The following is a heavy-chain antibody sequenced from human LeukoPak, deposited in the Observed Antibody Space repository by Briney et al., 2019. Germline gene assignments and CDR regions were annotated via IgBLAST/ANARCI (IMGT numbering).Heavy chain of an antibody. CDR3: ARGTMITFGGVIAPDYFDY. CDR1: GGSISSYY. D-gene: IGHD3-16*02. J-gene: IGHJ4*02. V-gene: IGHV4-59*01. Sequence: SETLSLTCTVSGGSISSYYWSWIRQPPGKGLEWIGYIYYSGSTNYYPSLKSRVTISVDTSKNQFSLKLSSVTAADTAVYYCARGTMITFGGVIAPDYFDYWGQGTLVTVSS. CDR2: IYYSGST.